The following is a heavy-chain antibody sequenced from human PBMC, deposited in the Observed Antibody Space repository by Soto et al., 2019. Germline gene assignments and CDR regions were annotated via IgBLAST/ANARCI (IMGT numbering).Heavy chain of an antibody. V-gene: IGHV4-59*12. J-gene: IGHJ4*02. CDR2: IYYSGST. CDR3: ARDVQQLASY. D-gene: IGHD6-13*01. Sequence: PSETLSLTCTVSGGSISSYYWSWIRQPPGKGLEWIGYIYYSGSTNYNPSLKSRVTISVDNAKNSLYLQMNSLRAEDTAVYYCARDVQQLASYWGQGTLVTVSS. CDR1: GGSISSYY.